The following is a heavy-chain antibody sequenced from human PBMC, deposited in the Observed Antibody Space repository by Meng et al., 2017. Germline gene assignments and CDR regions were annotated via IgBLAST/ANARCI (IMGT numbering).Heavy chain of an antibody. V-gene: IGHV3-48*03. CDR2: ISSSGSTI. D-gene: IGHD2-15*01. J-gene: IGHJ6*02. Sequence: GESLKISCAASGFTFSSYEMNWVRQAPGKGLEGVSYISSSGSTIYYADSVKGRFTISRDNAKNSLYLQMNSLRAEDTAVYYCASHPPYCSGGSCYGLIMDVWGQGTTVTVSS. CDR3: ASHPPYCSGGSCYGLIMDV. CDR1: GFTFSSYE.